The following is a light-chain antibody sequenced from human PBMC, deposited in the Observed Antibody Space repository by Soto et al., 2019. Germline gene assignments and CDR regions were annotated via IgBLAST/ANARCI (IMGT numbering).Light chain of an antibody. CDR1: QSVSSY. Sequence: EIVLTQSPATLSLSPGERATLSCRASQSVSSYLAWYQQKPGQAPRLLIYDASNRATGIPARFRGSGSGTDFTLTISSLEPEDFAVYYCHQRSNWPPLTFGGGNKVEIK. CDR3: HQRSNWPPLT. CDR2: DAS. J-gene: IGKJ4*01. V-gene: IGKV3-11*01.